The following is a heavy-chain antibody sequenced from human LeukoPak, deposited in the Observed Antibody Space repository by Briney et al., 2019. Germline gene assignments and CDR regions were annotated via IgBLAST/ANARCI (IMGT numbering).Heavy chain of an antibody. CDR3: AREVVGDAFDV. V-gene: IGHV4-59*01. J-gene: IGHJ3*01. CDR1: GGSISNYY. D-gene: IGHD2-15*01. CDR2: IYCSGST. Sequence: SSETLSLTCIVSGGSISNYYWSWIRQPPGKGLEWIGCIYCSGSTNYNPSLKGRVTISVDTSKSQFSQKLSSVTAADTAMYYCAREVVGDAFDVWGQGTVVTVSS.